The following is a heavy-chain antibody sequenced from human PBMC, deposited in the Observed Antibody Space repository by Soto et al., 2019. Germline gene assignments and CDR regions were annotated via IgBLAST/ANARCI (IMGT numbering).Heavy chain of an antibody. J-gene: IGHJ5*02. D-gene: IGHD3-3*01. CDR3: AKRGGYDFGSGHLDYTLSDL. V-gene: IGHV3-23*01. Sequence: WISQEPRKGLEWVSAISGSGGSTYYADSVKGRFTISRDNSKNTLYLQMNSLRAEDTAVYYCAKRGGYDFGSGHLDYTLSDLRGQGTLVIVSS. CDR2: ISGSGGST.